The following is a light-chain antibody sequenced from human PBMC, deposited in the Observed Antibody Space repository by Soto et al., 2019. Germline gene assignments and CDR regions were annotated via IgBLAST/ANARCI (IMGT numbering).Light chain of an antibody. CDR1: SSDVGAYDF. CDR3: SSYTSSSTPYV. V-gene: IGLV2-14*01. J-gene: IGLJ1*01. CDR2: DVT. Sequence: QSVLTQPASVSGSPGQSITISCTGTSSDVGAYDFVSWYQHSPGKAPKLVTFDVTHRPPGISDRFSGSKSGNTASLTISGLQAEDEADYYCSSYTSSSTPYVFGTGTKLTVL.